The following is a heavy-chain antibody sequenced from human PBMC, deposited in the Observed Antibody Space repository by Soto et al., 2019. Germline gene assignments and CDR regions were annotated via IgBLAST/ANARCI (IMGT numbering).Heavy chain of an antibody. CDR2: ISYDGSNK. J-gene: IGHJ4*02. CDR3: AIPLLGERGTLDY. V-gene: IGHV3-30-3*01. D-gene: IGHD2-15*01. CDR1: GFTFSSYA. Sequence: HPAGSLRLSCAASGFTFSSYAMHWVRQAPGKGLEWVAVISYDGSNKYYADSVKGRFTISRDNSKNTLYLQMNSLRAEDTAVYYCAIPLLGERGTLDYWGQGTLVTVSS.